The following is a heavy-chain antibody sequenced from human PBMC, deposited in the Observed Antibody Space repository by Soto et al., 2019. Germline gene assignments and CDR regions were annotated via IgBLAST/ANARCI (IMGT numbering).Heavy chain of an antibody. V-gene: IGHV5-51*01. CDR1: AYSFTSYL. J-gene: IGHJ3*02. CDR3: ASPDSGSYAEGCDI. Sequence: GESLTLSFKGSAYSFTSYLICWVRQMPVKGREWMGIIYPGDSDTRYSPSFQGQVTISADKSISKAYLQWSSLKASDTARYYCASPDSGSYAEGCDIWGQGTMVAVSS. CDR2: IYPGDSDT. D-gene: IGHD1-26*01.